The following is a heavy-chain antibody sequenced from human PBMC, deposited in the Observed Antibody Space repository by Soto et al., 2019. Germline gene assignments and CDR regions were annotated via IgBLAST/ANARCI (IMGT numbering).Heavy chain of an antibody. CDR2: IIPIFGTA. CDR1: GGTFSSYA. D-gene: IGHD5-18*01. V-gene: IGHV1-69*13. Sequence: SVKVSCKASGGTFSSYAISWVRQAPGQGLEWMGGIIPIFGTANYAQKFQGRVTITADESTSTAYMELSSLRSEDTAVYYCARGVASGIQLWLNYFDYWGQRTLVTVSS. CDR3: ARGVASGIQLWLNYFDY. J-gene: IGHJ4*02.